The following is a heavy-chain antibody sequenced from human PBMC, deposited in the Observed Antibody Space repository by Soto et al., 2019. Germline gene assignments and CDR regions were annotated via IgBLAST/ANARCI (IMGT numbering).Heavy chain of an antibody. V-gene: IGHV3-74*01. CDR1: GFTFSSYW. J-gene: IGHJ4*02. CDR3: AARIWFGELFLDY. D-gene: IGHD3-10*01. CDR2: INSDGSST. Sequence: EVQLVESGGGLVQPGGSLRLSCAASGFTFSSYWMHWVRQAPGKGLVWVSRINSDGSSTSYADSVKGRLTISRDKAKYTLYLQMNSLTAEDTAVYYCAARIWFGELFLDYWGQGTLVTVS.